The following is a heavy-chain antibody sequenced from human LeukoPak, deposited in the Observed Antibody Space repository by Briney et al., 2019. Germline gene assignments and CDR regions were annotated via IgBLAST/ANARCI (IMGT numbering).Heavy chain of an antibody. Sequence: PGGSLRLSCAACGLTLSSYGMYWVRQAPGKGLEWVAFIRYDGSNKYYVESVKGRFSISRDNSKNTLYLEMNSLRAEDTAIYYCAKGKGKLGAFQSDFDYWGQGTLVTVSS. V-gene: IGHV3-30*02. D-gene: IGHD1-26*01. CDR1: GLTLSSYG. CDR2: IRYDGSNK. CDR3: AKGKGKLGAFQSDFDY. J-gene: IGHJ4*02.